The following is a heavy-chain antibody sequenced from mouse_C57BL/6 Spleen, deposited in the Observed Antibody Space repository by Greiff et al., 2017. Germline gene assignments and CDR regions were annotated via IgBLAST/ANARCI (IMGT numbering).Heavy chain of an antibody. CDR3: ARWYDGSSDY. D-gene: IGHD1-1*01. V-gene: IGHV1-69*01. Sequence: QVQLQQPGAELVMPGASVKLSCKASGYTFTSYWMHWVKQRPGQGLEWIGEIDPSDSYTNYNQKFKGKSTLTVDKSSSTAYMQRSSLTSEDSAVYYCARWYDGSSDYWGQGTTLTVSS. J-gene: IGHJ2*01. CDR2: IDPSDSYT. CDR1: GYTFTSYW.